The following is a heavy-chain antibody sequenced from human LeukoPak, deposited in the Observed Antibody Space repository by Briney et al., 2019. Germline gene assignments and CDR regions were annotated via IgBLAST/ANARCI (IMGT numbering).Heavy chain of an antibody. Sequence: QPGGSLRLSCAASGFTFSSYAMSWVRQAPGKGLEWVSAISGSGGSTYYADSVKGRFTISRDNSKNTLYLQMNSLRAEDTAVYYCAKVDTAMGRGRIHHGSLDFDYWGQGTLVTVSS. D-gene: IGHD5-18*01. CDR3: AKVDTAMGRGRIHHGSLDFDY. CDR2: ISGSGGST. CDR1: GFTFSSYA. V-gene: IGHV3-23*01. J-gene: IGHJ4*02.